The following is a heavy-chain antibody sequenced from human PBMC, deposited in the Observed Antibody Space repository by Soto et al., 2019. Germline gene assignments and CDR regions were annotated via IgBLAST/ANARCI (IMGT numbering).Heavy chain of an antibody. CDR3: ARSSYDYVWGSYPDLDY. V-gene: IGHV4-59*01. CDR1: RGSISSYY. CDR2: IYYSGST. Sequence: LAPLSVTWPFCRGSISSYYLSLILHPPFKSLEWIWYIYYSGSTNYNPSLKSRVTISVDTSKNQFSLKLSSVTAADTAVYYCARSSYDYVWGSYPDLDYWGQGTLVTVSS. D-gene: IGHD3-16*02. J-gene: IGHJ4*02.